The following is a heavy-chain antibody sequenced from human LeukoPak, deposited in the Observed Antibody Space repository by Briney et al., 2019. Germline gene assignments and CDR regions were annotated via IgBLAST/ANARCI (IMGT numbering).Heavy chain of an antibody. Sequence: GDSLRLSCVASGFTFTNYAMTWVRQAPGKGLEWVSVIGASGADTYYSDSVKGRFTVSRDNSQNTLFLHMGGLRAEDTAVYFCARRPRDTSGYYLGAFHDWGQGTTVTVSS. V-gene: IGHV3-23*01. D-gene: IGHD3-22*01. CDR2: IGASGADT. CDR1: GFTFTNYA. J-gene: IGHJ3*01. CDR3: ARRPRDTSGYYLGAFHD.